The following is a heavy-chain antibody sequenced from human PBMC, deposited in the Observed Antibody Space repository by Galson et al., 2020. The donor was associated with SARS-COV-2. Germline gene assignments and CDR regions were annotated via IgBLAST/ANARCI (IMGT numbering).Heavy chain of an antibody. CDR1: GGSISSHY. D-gene: IGHD4-17*01. CDR2: IYYSGST. Sequence: SETLSLTCTVSGGSISSHYWSWIRQPPGKGLEWIGYIYYSGSTNYNPSLKSRVTISVDTSKNQVSLKLSSVTAADTAVYYCARRYGDYDGLRFNWFDPWGQGTLVTVSS. J-gene: IGHJ5*02. V-gene: IGHV4-59*11. CDR3: ARRYGDYDGLRFNWFDP.